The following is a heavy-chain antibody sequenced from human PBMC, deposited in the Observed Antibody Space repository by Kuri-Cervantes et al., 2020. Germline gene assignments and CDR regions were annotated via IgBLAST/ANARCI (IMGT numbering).Heavy chain of an antibody. D-gene: IGHD3-22*01. V-gene: IGHV3-53*01. J-gene: IGHJ4*02. CDR3: AKEGSGYQPPHYFDF. Sequence: GESLKISCAASGFTVSSNYMSWVRQAPGKGLEWVSVIYSGGSTYYADSVKGRFTISRDNSKKTLYLQMNNLRAEDTAVYYCAKEGSGYQPPHYFDFWGQGTLVTVSS. CDR2: IYSGGST. CDR1: GFTVSSNY.